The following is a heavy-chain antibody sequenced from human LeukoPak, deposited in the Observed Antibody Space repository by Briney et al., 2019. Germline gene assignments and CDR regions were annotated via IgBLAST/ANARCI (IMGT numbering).Heavy chain of an antibody. CDR1: GFTFSSYG. D-gene: IGHD3-22*01. Sequence: GGSLRLSCAASGFTFSSYGMHWVRQAPGKGLEWVAVIWYDGSNKYYADSVKGRFTISRDNSKNTLYLQMNSLRAEDTAVYYCAREAIVVVINGGDAFDIWGQGAMVTVSS. V-gene: IGHV3-33*01. CDR2: IWYDGSNK. J-gene: IGHJ3*02. CDR3: AREAIVVVINGGDAFDI.